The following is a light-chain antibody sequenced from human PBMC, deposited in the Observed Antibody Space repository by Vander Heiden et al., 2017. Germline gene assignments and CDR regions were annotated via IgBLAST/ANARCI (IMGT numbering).Light chain of an antibody. Sequence: DIQVTQSPSSMSASVGDRVNITFEASPLISNYRNWYQRRPGRAPKLLIYDASDLEPGVPSRFSGTGSGTQFTFTISSLQPEDFATYYCQQYDNDPPMVTFGHGTRVDL. CDR3: QQYDNDPPMVT. J-gene: IGKJ3*01. V-gene: IGKV1-33*01. CDR1: PLISNY. CDR2: DAS.